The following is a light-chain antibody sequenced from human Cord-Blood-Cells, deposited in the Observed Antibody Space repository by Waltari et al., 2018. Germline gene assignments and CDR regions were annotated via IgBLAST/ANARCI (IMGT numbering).Light chain of an antibody. Sequence: QSALTQPASVSGSPGQSITISCTGTSSDVGSYNLVSWYQQHPGKAPKLMIYEGSKRPAGFSNRCSGYKSGNTASLTISGLQAEDEADYYCCSYAGSSTFEGVFGGGTKLTVL. J-gene: IGLJ3*02. CDR1: SSDVGSYNL. CDR2: EGS. CDR3: CSYAGSSTFEGV. V-gene: IGLV2-23*03.